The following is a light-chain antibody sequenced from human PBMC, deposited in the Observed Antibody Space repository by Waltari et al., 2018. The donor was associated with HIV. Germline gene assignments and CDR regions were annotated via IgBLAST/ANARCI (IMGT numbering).Light chain of an antibody. Sequence: QPAVTQSSSASASLGSSVKLTCTLTSGHSTNIIAWHQQQPGKAPRFLMKLDGSGTYNKGSSVPARFSGASSVAARYLTISKLQSEDEADYYCETWDKNRRVFGGGTKLTVL. CDR3: ETWDKNRRV. V-gene: IGLV4-60*03. CDR1: SGHSTNI. CDR2: LDGSGTY. J-gene: IGLJ2*01.